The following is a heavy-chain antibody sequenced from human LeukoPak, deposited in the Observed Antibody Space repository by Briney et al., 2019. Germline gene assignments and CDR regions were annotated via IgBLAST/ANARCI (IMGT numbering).Heavy chain of an antibody. CDR3: ARDQDGPGATVDH. CDR1: GFTLSSYW. CDR2: INNDGSGT. D-gene: IGHD1-26*01. V-gene: IGHV3-74*01. Sequence: GGSLRLSCAASGFTLSSYWMQWDRQAPGKGLVWVSRINNDGSGTTYADSVKGRFTVSRDNAKNTLYLQMNSLRAEDTAVYYCARDQDGPGATVDHWGQGILVAVSS. J-gene: IGHJ5*02.